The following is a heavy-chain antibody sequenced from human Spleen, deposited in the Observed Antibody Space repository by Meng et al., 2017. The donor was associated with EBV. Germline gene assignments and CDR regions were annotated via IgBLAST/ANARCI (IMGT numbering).Heavy chain of an antibody. CDR1: GDSISSFYY. CDR3: ARPFPSWESPRLDPFGA. V-gene: IGHV4-39*01. CDR2: VHYTGST. D-gene: IGHD1-26*01. Sequence: LQLGESGPGQGKPSEPLSFTCTVSGDSISSFYYWGWIRQPPGRGLEWIGSVHYTGSTYYSPSLKSRVTVSVDTSKNQFSLRLTSATAADTAVYYCARPFPSWESPRLDPFGAWGQGTLVTVSS. J-gene: IGHJ5*02.